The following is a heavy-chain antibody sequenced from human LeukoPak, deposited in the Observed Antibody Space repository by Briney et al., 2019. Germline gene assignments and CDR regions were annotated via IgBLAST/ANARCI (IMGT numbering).Heavy chain of an antibody. Sequence: GRSLTLSCAASGFSFNTYAMGWVRRAPGKGLEWVSGIGNRGSDTFYADSVKGRFTASRDNSKNTVFLQMNSLRAEDTAVYYCTKASCGGSCYYAVDFWGQGTLVTVSS. CDR3: TKASCGGSCYYAVDF. CDR2: IGNRGSDT. CDR1: GFSFNTYA. V-gene: IGHV3-23*01. D-gene: IGHD2-15*01. J-gene: IGHJ4*02.